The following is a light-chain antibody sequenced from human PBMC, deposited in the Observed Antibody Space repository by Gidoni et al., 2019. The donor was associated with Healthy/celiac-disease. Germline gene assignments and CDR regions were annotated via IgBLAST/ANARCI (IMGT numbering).Light chain of an antibody. CDR3: QQSYSTPKT. V-gene: IGKV1-39*01. Sequence: DIQLTQPPSSLSASLGDRVTITCRASESISSYLNWYQQKPGKAPKLLIYAASSLQSGVPSRFSGSGSGTDFTLTISSLQPEDFATYYCQQSYSTPKTFXXXTKVEIK. CDR2: AAS. J-gene: IGKJ1*01. CDR1: ESISSY.